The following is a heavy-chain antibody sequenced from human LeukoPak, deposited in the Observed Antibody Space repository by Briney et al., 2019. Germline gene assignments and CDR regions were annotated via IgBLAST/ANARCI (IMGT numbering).Heavy chain of an antibody. D-gene: IGHD3-22*01. CDR1: GYTFTGYY. CDR3: ARAYHYYDSSGYYYVGYFDY. V-gene: IGHV1-2*02. CDR2: INPNSGGT. J-gene: IGHJ4*02. Sequence: GASVKLSCKASGYTFTGYYMHWVRQAPGQGLEWMGWINPNSGGTNYAQKFQGRVTMTRDTSISTAYMELSRLRSDDTAVYYCARAYHYYDSSGYYYVGYFDYWGQGTLVTVSS.